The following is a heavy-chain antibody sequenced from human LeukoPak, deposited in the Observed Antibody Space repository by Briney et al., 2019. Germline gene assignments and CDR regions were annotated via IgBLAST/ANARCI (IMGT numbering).Heavy chain of an antibody. CDR2: ISYDGSNK. Sequence: GGSLRLSYSASGFSFSSYAMHWVRQAPGKGLEWVAVISYDGSNKYYADSVKGRFTISRDNSKNTPYLQMNSLRAEDTAVYYCARDFYYLVATIGGVDYWGQGTLVTVSS. CDR3: ARDFYYLVATIGGVDY. CDR1: GFSFSSYA. V-gene: IGHV3-30*01. J-gene: IGHJ4*02. D-gene: IGHD5-12*01.